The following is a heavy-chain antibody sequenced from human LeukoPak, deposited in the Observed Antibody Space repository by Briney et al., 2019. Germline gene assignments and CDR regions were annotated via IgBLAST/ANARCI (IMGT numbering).Heavy chain of an antibody. CDR2: IKQDGSEK. D-gene: IGHD6-19*01. CDR3: ARGDSSGWGLDY. Sequence: GGPLRLSCAASGFPFSSYRMIWPREAPGKGREEVANIKQDGSEKYYVDSVKGRFTISRDDSKNSLYLQMNSLKTEDTAVYYCARGDSSGWGLDYWGLGTLVTVSS. J-gene: IGHJ4*02. V-gene: IGHV3-7*03. CDR1: GFPFSSYR.